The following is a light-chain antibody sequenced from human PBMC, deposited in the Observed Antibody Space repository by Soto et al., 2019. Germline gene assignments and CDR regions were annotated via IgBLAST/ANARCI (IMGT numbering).Light chain of an antibody. J-gene: IGLJ1*01. CDR3: NSYTNSDAYV. V-gene: IGLV2-14*01. CDR1: SSDVGAYNY. CDR2: DVS. Sequence: QSVLXQPASVSGSPGQSITISCTGTSSDVGAYNYVSWYQQHPGKAPKLMIYDVSNRPSGVSNRFSGSKSGNTAPLTISGLQAEDEADYYCNSYTNSDAYVFGAGTKVTVL.